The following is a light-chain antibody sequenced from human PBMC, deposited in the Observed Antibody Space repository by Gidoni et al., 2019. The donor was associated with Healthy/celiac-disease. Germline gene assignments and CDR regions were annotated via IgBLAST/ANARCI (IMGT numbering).Light chain of an antibody. V-gene: IGLV1-44*01. CDR3: AAWDDSLNGWV. J-gene: IGLJ3*02. Sequence: QSVLTQPPSASGPPGQRVTISCSGSSPNIGSNTVNWYQQHPGTAPKLLIYSNNPRPSGGPDRFTGSKSGTSASLAISGLQSEDEADDYCAAWDDSLNGWVFGGGTKLTVL. CDR1: SPNIGSNT. CDR2: SNN.